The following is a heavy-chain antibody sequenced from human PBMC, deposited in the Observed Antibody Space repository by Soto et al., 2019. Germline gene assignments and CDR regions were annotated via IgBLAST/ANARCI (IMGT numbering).Heavy chain of an antibody. V-gene: IGHV1-69*08. D-gene: IGHD2-2*01. CDR3: ARDRAYCSTISCYQSADL. CDR2: IIPILGIV. CDR1: GGTFSSYS. Sequence: QVQLVQSGAEVKKPGSSVKVSCKASGGTFSSYSISWVRQAPGQGLEWMGRIIPILGIVNYEQKFQGRVTITEDNAPSTAYLELSSLRSEDTTVYYCARDRAYCSTISCYQSADLWGRGTLVTVSS. J-gene: IGHJ2*01.